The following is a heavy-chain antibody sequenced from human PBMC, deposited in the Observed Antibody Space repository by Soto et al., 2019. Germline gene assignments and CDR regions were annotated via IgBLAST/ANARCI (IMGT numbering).Heavy chain of an antibody. CDR3: ARLEGLATISHYFDY. CDR2: IYYRGNT. Sequence: SETLSLTCSVSGDSINSDNYYWGWIRQPPGKGLEWIGSIYYRGNTYYNPSLKTRVTISLDKSKSQFSLKLNSVTAADSAVYFCARLEGLATISHYFDYWGQGTLFTVAS. J-gene: IGHJ4*02. V-gene: IGHV4-39*01. D-gene: IGHD3-9*01. CDR1: GDSINSDNYY.